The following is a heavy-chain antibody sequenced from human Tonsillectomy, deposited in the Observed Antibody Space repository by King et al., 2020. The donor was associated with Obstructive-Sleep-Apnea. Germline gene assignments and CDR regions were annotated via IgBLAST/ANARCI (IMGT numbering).Heavy chain of an antibody. Sequence: VQLVESGGGLVHPGGSLRLSCVASGFSFSGYSMSWGRQAPGKGLEWVSVISLSVDKTQYADSVSGRFTTARDNSKNTLYLQMDSLRAEDTAVYYCAKDHRGYYYGMDVWGQGTTVTVSS. CDR2: ISLSVDKT. V-gene: IGHV3-23*04. CDR1: GFSFSGYS. CDR3: AKDHRGYYYGMDV. J-gene: IGHJ6*02.